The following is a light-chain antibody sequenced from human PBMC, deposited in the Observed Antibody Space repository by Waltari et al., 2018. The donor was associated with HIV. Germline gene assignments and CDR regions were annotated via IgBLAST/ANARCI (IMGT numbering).Light chain of an antibody. CDR2: TNN. J-gene: IGLJ1*01. CDR1: SSNIGTNG. CDR3: AAWDDSLICLV. V-gene: IGLV1-44*01. Sequence: QSVLTQPPSASGTPGQRVTIPCSGSSSNIGTNGVSWFQQLTGTAPNRLIFTNNPRLSCVPDRFSGSKSGTSASLTISGLRSEVEADYFCAAWDDSLICLVFGTGTKVTVL.